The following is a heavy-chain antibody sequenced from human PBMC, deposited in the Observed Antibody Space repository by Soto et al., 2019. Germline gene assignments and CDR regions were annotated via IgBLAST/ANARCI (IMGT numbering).Heavy chain of an antibody. D-gene: IGHD3-9*01. CDR3: TSSLRYFDWLLYFAFDI. Sequence: GGSLRLSCAASGFTFSNAWMSWVRQAPGKGLEWVGRIKSKTDGGTTDYAAPGKGRFTISRDDSKNTLYLQMKSLKTEDTAVYYCTSSLRYFDWLLYFAFDIWGQGTMVTVSS. CDR2: IKSKTDGGTT. J-gene: IGHJ3*02. CDR1: GFTFSNAW. V-gene: IGHV3-15*01.